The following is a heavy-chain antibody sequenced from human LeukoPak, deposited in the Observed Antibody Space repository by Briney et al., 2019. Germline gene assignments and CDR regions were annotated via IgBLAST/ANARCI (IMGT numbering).Heavy chain of an antibody. CDR1: GFVFSNYD. J-gene: IGHJ6*03. CDR2: ILVAGDT. CDR3: AKDLFSGSGRAGNMDV. V-gene: IGHV3-13*01. Sequence: GGSLRLSCAASGFVFSNYDMHWVRQSTRKGLEWVAHILVAGDTQYADSVKGRFTISRDNSKSTLYLQMNSLRAEDTAIYYCAKDLFSGSGRAGNMDVWGKGTTVTVSS. D-gene: IGHD3-10*01.